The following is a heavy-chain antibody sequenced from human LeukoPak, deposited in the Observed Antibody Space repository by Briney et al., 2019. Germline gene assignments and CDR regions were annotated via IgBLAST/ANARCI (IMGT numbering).Heavy chain of an antibody. CDR3: ARDSYCSGGSCYRPAEYFQH. V-gene: IGHV1-18*01. CDR2: ISAYNGNT. CDR1: GYTFTSYG. D-gene: IGHD2-15*01. Sequence: GASVKVSCKASGYTFTSYGISWVRQAPGQGLEWMGWISAYNGNTNYAQKLQGRVTMTTDTSTSTAYMELRSLRSDDTAVYYCARDSYCSGGSCYRPAEYFQHWGQGTLVTVSS. J-gene: IGHJ1*01.